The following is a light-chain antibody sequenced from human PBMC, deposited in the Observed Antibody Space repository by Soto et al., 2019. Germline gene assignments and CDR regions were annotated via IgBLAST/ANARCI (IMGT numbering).Light chain of an antibody. CDR3: QQYGSSSWT. V-gene: IGKV3-20*01. CDR2: GAS. CDR1: QSVSSMY. J-gene: IGKJ1*01. Sequence: EIVLTQSPGTLSLSPGERVTLSCRASQSVSSMYLAWYQHKPGPAPRLLIYGASSRATGIPDRFSGSGSGTDFTLTISRLEPEDFAVYYCQQYGSSSWTFGQGTKVEIK.